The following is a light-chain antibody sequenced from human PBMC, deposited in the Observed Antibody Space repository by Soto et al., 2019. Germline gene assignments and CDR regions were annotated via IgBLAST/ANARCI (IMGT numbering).Light chain of an antibody. J-gene: IGKJ4*01. CDR2: AAS. CDR3: QQYHSYPVT. CDR1: QGIGNF. V-gene: IGKV1-16*02. Sequence: DIQMTQSPSSLSASVGDTVTITCRASQGIGNFLAWFQQKPGKAPTSLIYAASTLQSGVPSKFSGSGSETDFTLTISSLQPEDSATYYCQQYHSYPVTFGGGTKVDIK.